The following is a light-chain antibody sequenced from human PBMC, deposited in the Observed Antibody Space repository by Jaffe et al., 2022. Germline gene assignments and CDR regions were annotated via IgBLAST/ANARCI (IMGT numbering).Light chain of an antibody. J-gene: IGKJ2*01. CDR3: QQSYSTPYT. V-gene: IGKV1-39*01. CDR1: HTIRSY. CDR2: ATS. Sequence: DIQMTQSPSSLSASVGDRVTITCRASHTIRSYLNWYQQKPGSAPKILIYATSTLKSGVPSRFSGSGSGRDFTLTITSLQSEDFATYFCQQSYSTPYTFGQGTKLEIK.